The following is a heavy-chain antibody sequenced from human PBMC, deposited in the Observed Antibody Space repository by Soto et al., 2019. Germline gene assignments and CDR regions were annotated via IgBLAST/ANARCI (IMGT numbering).Heavy chain of an antibody. V-gene: IGHV3-48*02. J-gene: IGHJ6*02. Sequence: EVQLVESGGGFEQPGGSLRLSCAASGFTFSSYSMNWVRQAPGKGLEWVSYISSSSTTIFYADSVKGRFTISRDNADNSLYLQMNSLTDEDTAMYYCARVGPYYDLDVWGQGTTVTVSS. CDR3: ARVGPYYDLDV. CDR1: GFTFSSYS. CDR2: ISSSSTTI.